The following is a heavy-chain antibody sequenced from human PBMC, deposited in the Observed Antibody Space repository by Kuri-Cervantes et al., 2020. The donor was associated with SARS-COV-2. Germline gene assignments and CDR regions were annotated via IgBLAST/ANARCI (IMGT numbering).Heavy chain of an antibody. CDR3: VSVYSSPSPDFDY. V-gene: IGHV4-39*07. CDR1: GGSISSSSYY. CDR2: IYYSGST. Sequence: GSLRLSCTVSGGSISSSSYYWGWIRQPPGKGLEWIGSIYYSGSTNYNPSLKSRVTISVDTSKNQFSLKLSSVTAADTAVYYCVSVYSSPSPDFDYWGQGTLVTVSS. D-gene: IGHD6-6*01. J-gene: IGHJ4*02.